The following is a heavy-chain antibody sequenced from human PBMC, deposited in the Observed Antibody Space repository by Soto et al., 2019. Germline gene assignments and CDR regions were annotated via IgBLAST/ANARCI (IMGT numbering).Heavy chain of an antibody. CDR2: ISAYNGNT. D-gene: IGHD3-10*01. CDR3: ARAGGKDYYGSGRSNSWFDP. J-gene: IGHJ5*02. V-gene: IGHV1-18*04. CDR1: GYTFTSYG. Sequence: QVQLVQSGAEVKKPGASVKVSCKASGYTFTSYGISWVRQAPGQGLEWMGWISAYNGNTNYAQKLQGRVTMTTDTTKSTDYMELRSLRSDDTAVYYCARAGGKDYYGSGRSNSWFDPWGQGTLVTVSS.